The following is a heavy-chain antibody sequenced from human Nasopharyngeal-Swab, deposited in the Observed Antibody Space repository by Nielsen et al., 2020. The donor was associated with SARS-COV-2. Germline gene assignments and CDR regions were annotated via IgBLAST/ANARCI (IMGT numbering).Heavy chain of an antibody. Sequence: SETLSLTCTVSGGSIRSCYWSWIRQPPGKGLEWIGYIYYSGSTNYNPSLKSRVTISEDTSENQFSLRLSSVTAADTAVYYCARVSGYCSGDSCYGNFYYYGMDVWGQGTTVTVSS. V-gene: IGHV4-59*01. CDR2: IYYSGST. J-gene: IGHJ6*02. CDR3: ARVSGYCSGDSCYGNFYYYGMDV. D-gene: IGHD2-15*01. CDR1: GGSIRSCY.